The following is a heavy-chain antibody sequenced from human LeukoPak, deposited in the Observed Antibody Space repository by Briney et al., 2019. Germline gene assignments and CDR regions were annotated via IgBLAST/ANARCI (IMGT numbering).Heavy chain of an antibody. D-gene: IGHD3-10*01. J-gene: IGHJ3*02. V-gene: IGHV4-59*12. Sequence: SETLSLTCTVSGGSINNYYWSWIRQPPGKGLEWIGYIYYSGSTSYNPSLKSRVTISVDTSRNQFSLKLNSVTAADTAVYYCAKSNGYGLVDIWGQGTMVTVSS. CDR3: AKSNGYGLVDI. CDR2: IYYSGST. CDR1: GGSINNYY.